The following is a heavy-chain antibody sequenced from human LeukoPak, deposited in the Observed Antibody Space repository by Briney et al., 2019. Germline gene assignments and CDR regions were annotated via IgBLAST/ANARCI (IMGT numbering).Heavy chain of an antibody. Sequence: GASVKVSCEASGYDFTAYTLNWMRQAPGQGLEWMGWINTRTANPTYAQGFVGRFVFSVDTSVNTAYLQISSLKAEDTAVYYCVRVGVLTTVFDYWGQGTLVAVSS. CDR1: GYDFTAYT. D-gene: IGHD4/OR15-4a*01. V-gene: IGHV7-4-1*02. CDR3: VRVGVLTTVFDY. CDR2: INTRTANP. J-gene: IGHJ4*02.